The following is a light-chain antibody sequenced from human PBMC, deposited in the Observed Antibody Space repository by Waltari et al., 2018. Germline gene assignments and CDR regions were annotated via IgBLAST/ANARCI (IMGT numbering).Light chain of an antibody. CDR3: QHYVRLPAT. V-gene: IGKV3-20*01. J-gene: IGKJ1*01. CDR1: QSVSRT. CDR2: GAS. Sequence: EIPLTPSPGTLSLSPGARATLTCRASQSVSRTLAWYQQKPGQAPRLLIYGASTRATGIPERFSGGGSGTDFSLTISRLEPEDFAVYYCQHYVRLPATFGQGTKVEIK.